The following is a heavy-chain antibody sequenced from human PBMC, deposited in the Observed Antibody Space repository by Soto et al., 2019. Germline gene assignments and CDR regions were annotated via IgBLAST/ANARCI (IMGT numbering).Heavy chain of an antibody. CDR1: GGTFSSYA. D-gene: IGHD2-2*02. V-gene: IGHV1-69*13. Sequence: SVKVSCKASGGTFSSYAISWVRQAPGQGLEWMGGIIPIFGTANYAQKFQGRVTITADESTSTAYMELSSLRSEDTAVYYCARSYCSSTSCYTWWYYGMDVWGQGTTVTVSS. CDR2: IIPIFGTA. J-gene: IGHJ6*02. CDR3: ARSYCSSTSCYTWWYYGMDV.